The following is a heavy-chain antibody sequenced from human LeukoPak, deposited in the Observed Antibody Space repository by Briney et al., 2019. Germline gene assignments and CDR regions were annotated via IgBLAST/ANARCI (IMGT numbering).Heavy chain of an antibody. CDR2: ISWNSGSI. CDR1: GFTFDDYA. J-gene: IGHJ4*02. Sequence: QPGRSLGLSCAASGFTFDDYAMPWVRQAPGKGLEWVSGISWNSGSIGYADSVKGRFTISRDNAKNSLYLQMNSLRAEDTALYYCAKGSYYDILTGYFDYWGQGTLVTVSS. D-gene: IGHD3-9*01. CDR3: AKGSYYDILTGYFDY. V-gene: IGHV3-9*01.